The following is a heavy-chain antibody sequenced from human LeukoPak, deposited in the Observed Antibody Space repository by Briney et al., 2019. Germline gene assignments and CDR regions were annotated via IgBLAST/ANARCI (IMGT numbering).Heavy chain of an antibody. Sequence: ASVKVSCKASGYTFTSYGISWVRQAPGQGLEWMGWISAYNGNTNYAQKLQGRVTVTTDTSTSTAYMELRSLRPDDTAVYYCARMMTMFARPNYYFDYWGQGTLVTVSS. J-gene: IGHJ4*02. CDR3: ARMMTMFARPNYYFDY. CDR1: GYTFTSYG. D-gene: IGHD3-10*02. CDR2: ISAYNGNT. V-gene: IGHV1-18*01.